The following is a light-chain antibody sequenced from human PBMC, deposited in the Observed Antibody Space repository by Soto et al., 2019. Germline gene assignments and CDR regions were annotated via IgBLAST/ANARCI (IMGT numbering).Light chain of an antibody. CDR2: GAS. CDR3: QQYNNWPPLT. Sequence: EIVFTPSPATPSLFSGARGTLPLRASQYINTRLAWYQHRPGQAPRLLIYGASTRATGIPARFSGSGSGTEFTLTISSLQSEDFAVYYCQQYNNWPPLTFGGGTKVDIK. J-gene: IGKJ4*01. CDR1: QYINTR. V-gene: IGKV3-15*01.